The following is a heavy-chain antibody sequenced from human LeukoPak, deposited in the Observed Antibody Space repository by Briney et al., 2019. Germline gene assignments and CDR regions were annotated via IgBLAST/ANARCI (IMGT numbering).Heavy chain of an antibody. CDR2: IYPRDSET. CDR1: GYTFITYW. CDR3: ARPRMYGGNSKWYFDL. J-gene: IGHJ2*01. Sequence: GESLKISCKSSGYTFITYWIGWVRPMPGKGLEWMGIIYPRDSETRYRPSFEGQVTISADMSRSTAYLQWSSLKASDTAMYYCARPRMYGGNSKWYFDLWGRGTLLTVS. V-gene: IGHV5-51*01. D-gene: IGHD4-23*01.